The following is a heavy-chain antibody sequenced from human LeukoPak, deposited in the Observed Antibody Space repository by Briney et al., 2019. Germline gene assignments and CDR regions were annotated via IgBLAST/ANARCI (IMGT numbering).Heavy chain of an antibody. D-gene: IGHD2-21*01. J-gene: IGHJ4*02. CDR3: AREGGEVRSSGFDC. Sequence: PGRSLPLSCTTSGFDFSIYGMNWVRPAPGKGLEWLANIWSDGTHKYYADSVKGRFTIARDNSENTLYLQLSSLGAEDTALYYCAREGGEVRSSGFDCWGQGTLVTVSS. V-gene: IGHV3-33*01. CDR2: IWSDGTHK. CDR1: GFDFSIYG.